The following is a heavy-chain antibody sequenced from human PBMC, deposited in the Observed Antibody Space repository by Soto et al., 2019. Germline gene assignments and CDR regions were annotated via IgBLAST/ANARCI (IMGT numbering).Heavy chain of an antibody. CDR1: GFTFSSHS. CDR3: ARGYYYHSSGCIDH. D-gene: IGHD3-22*01. J-gene: IGHJ4*02. Sequence: EVQLVESGGGLVKPGGSLRLSCAASGFTFSSHSMNWVRQAPGRGLEWVSSMSSSGTYIYYADSVKGRFTIPRDNAKNALYLQMHRRRADDTAVDYCARGYYYHSSGCIDHWGQGTLVTVSS. V-gene: IGHV3-21*01. CDR2: MSSSGTYI.